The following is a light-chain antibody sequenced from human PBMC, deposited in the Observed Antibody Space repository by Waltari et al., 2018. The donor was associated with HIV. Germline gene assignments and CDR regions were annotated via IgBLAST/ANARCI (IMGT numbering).Light chain of an antibody. J-gene: IGKJ4*01. CDR2: WAS. CDR3: QQYYTPGPT. Sequence: DIVMTQSPNSLAVSLGERATIHCRSSRTILSSSENRDCFAWYQQKPGQSPKVLIYWASTRASGVPDRFSGSGSGTNFSLTISALQSDDVALYYCQQYYTPGPTFGGGTKVEIK. V-gene: IGKV4-1*01. CDR1: RTILSSSENRDC.